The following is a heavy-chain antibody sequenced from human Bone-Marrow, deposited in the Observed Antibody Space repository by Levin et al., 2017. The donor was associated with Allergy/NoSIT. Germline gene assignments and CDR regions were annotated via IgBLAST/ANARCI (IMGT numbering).Heavy chain of an antibody. CDR3: ARGKAARVDY. J-gene: IGHJ4*02. CDR1: GGSFSGYY. V-gene: IGHV4-34*01. D-gene: IGHD6-13*01. Sequence: KASETLSLTCAVYGGSFSGYYWSWIRQPPGKGLEWIGEINHSGSTNYNPSLKSRVTISVDTSKNQFSLKLSSVTAADTAVYYCARGKAARVDYWGQGTLVTVSS. CDR2: INHSGST.